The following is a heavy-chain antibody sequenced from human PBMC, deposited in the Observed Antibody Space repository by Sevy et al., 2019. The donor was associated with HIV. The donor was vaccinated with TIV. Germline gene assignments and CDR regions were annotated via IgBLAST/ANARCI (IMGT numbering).Heavy chain of an antibody. D-gene: IGHD3-22*01. J-gene: IGHJ3*01. CDR2: ISGPSLST. V-gene: IGHV3-23*01. CDR1: GFTFNTHA. CDR3: AKALNPALESMIEVVLRTLKGFDV. Sequence: GGSLRLSCAASGFTFNTHAMTWVRQAPWKGLEWVSVISGPSLSTYYADSVKGRFTISRDNSKNTLYLQMNSLRADDTATHHCAKALNPALESMIEVVLRTLKGFDVWGQGTMVTVSS.